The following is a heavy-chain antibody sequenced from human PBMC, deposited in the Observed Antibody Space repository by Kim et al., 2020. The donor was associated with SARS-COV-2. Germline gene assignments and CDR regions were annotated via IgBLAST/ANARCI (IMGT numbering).Heavy chain of an antibody. J-gene: IGHJ5*02. V-gene: IGHV4-34*13. Sequence: SIKSRLTISVDTSKNQFSRKLGSVTAADTAVYYCARGGDSSSGTVNWFDPWGQGTLVTVSS. D-gene: IGHD6-13*01. CDR3: ARGGDSSSGTVNWFDP.